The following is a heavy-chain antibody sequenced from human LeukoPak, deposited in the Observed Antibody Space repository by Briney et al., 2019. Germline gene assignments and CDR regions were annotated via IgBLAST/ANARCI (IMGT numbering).Heavy chain of an antibody. Sequence: GGSLRLSCVGSGFTFSTYWVNWVRQAPGKGLEWVANIKPDGSDKYYVDSARGRFTVSRDNAKSSAFLQMNSLRAEDTAIYYCATISAQTFDIWGQGTLVSVSS. J-gene: IGHJ3*02. CDR1: GFTFSTYW. CDR3: ATISAQTFDI. CDR2: IKPDGSDK. D-gene: IGHD5-24*01. V-gene: IGHV3-7*01.